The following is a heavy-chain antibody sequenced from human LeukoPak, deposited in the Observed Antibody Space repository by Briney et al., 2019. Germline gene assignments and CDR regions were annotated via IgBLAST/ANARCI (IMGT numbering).Heavy chain of an antibody. D-gene: IGHD4-17*01. CDR3: TRVVYYGVLRYMDV. V-gene: IGHV3-49*03. CDR2: IRSKAYGGTT. CDR1: GFTFGGYA. J-gene: IGHJ6*03. Sequence: GGSLRLSCTASGFTFGGYAMSWFRQAPGKGLEWVGFIRSKAYGGTTEYAASVKGRFTISRDDSKSIAYLQMNSLKTEDTAVYYCTRVVYYGVLRYMDVWGKGTTVTVSS.